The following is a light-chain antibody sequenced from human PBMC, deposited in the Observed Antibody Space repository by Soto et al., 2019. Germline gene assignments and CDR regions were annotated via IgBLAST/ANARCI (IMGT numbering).Light chain of an antibody. V-gene: IGLV1-51*01. CDR2: DNN. CDR1: SSNIGNNY. J-gene: IGLJ1*01. Sequence: QSVLTQPPSVSAAPGQKVTISCSGSSSNIGNNYVSWYQQLPGTAPKLLIYDNNKRPSGIPDRFSGSKSGTSATLGITGLQTGDDADYYCGTWDSSLSALFGTGTKLTVL. CDR3: GTWDSSLSAL.